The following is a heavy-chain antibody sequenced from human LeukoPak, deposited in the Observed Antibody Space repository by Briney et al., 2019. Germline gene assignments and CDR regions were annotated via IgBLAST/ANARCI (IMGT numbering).Heavy chain of an antibody. J-gene: IGHJ4*02. D-gene: IGHD2-21*01. Sequence: PSETLSLTCTNSGGAISSGDCYWWWVRQPAGKGLEWIGRIYSSGSTRYNPSLQYNPYLKSRVTISHAKSRNQFSLNQHADTAAYPPIIYPARERQESGMEVRLFEYWGQGSPVTVSS. CDR2: IYSSGSTRYNPSL. V-gene: IGHV4-61*02. CDR1: GGAISSGDCY. CDR3: ARERQESGMEVRLFEY.